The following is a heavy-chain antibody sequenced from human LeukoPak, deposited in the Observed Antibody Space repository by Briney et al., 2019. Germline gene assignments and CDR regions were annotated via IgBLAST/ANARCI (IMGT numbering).Heavy chain of an antibody. Sequence: ASVKVSCKASGYTFPSYDINWVRQATGQGLEWMGWMNPNSGNTGYAQKFQGRVTMTRNTSISTAYMELSSLRSEDTAVYYCAINDNSRRYFQYWGQGTLVTVSS. CDR1: GYTFPSYD. J-gene: IGHJ1*01. D-gene: IGHD1-26*01. CDR3: AINDNSRRYFQY. CDR2: MNPNSGNT. V-gene: IGHV1-8*01.